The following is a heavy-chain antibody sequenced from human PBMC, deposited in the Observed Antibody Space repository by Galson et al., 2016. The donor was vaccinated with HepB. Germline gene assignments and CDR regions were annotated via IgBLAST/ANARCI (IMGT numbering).Heavy chain of an antibody. Sequence: SLRLSCAASGFTFSSYGMHWVRQAPGKGLEWVAVISYDGSNKYYADSVKGRFTISRDNSKSTLYLQMNSLSAEDTAVYYCAKDKWVGSGWSWYYFDYWGRKPWSPSPQ. V-gene: IGHV3-30*18. CDR1: GFTFSSYG. J-gene: IGHJ4*02. CDR3: AKDKWVGSGWSWYYFDY. CDR2: ISYDGSNK. D-gene: IGHD6-19*01.